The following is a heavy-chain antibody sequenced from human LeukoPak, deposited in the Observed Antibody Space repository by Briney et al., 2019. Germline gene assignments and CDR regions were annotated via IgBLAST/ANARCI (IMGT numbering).Heavy chain of an antibody. V-gene: IGHV3-30*02. CDR1: GFTFSTYG. J-gene: IGHJ4*02. Sequence: GGSLRLSCAATGFTFSTYGMHWGRQTPGKGLEWVAFIRYDGSNKYYADSVKGRFTISRDNSKNTLYLQMNSLRAEDTAVYYCAKAARTTSDYWGQGTPVTVSS. CDR3: AKAARTTSDY. CDR2: IRYDGSNK. D-gene: IGHD4-11*01.